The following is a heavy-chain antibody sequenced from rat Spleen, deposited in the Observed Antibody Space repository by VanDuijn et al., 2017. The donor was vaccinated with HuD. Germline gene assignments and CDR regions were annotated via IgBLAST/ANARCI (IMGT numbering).Heavy chain of an antibody. D-gene: IGHD1-2*01. Sequence: EVQLVESGGGLVQPGRSLKLSCEVSGFTLSDYNMAWVRQAPRKGLEWVATISSDGRRNYYRDSVKGRFTISRDNAKNSLYLQMDSLRSEDTATYYCTTRPYYSSLNWFPYWGQGTLVTVSS. CDR1: GFTLSDYN. V-gene: IGHV5S10*01. CDR2: ISSDGRRN. J-gene: IGHJ3*01. CDR3: TTRPYYSSLNWFPY.